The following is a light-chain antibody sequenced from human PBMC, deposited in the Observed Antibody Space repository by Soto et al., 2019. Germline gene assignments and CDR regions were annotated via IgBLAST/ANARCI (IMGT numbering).Light chain of an antibody. Sequence: EIVLTQSPDTLSLSPGEGATLSCRASQNVDSRHLAWYQQKPGQAPRLLIYGASSRAIGIPDRFSGSGSGTDFTLTISRLEPEDFAVYYCQQYVASQTFGQGTKVEIK. CDR3: QQYVASQT. CDR1: QNVDSRH. CDR2: GAS. J-gene: IGKJ1*01. V-gene: IGKV3-20*01.